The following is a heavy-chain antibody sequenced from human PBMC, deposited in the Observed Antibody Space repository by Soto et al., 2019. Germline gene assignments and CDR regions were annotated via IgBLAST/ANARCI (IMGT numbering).Heavy chain of an antibody. CDR2: IKNKTYGETT. V-gene: IGHV3-15*07. CDR3: TAKKDVSRGWFDP. D-gene: IGHD2-15*01. J-gene: IGHJ5*02. CDR1: GFTLSKPW. Sequence: EVQLVESGGGLVKPGGSLRLSCGASGFTLSKPWMNWVRQAPGKGLEWVGRIKNKTYGETTDYAAPVQGRFTTSRDDSINTLYLQMDSLKTEDTAVYYCTAKKDVSRGWFDPWGQGTLVTVSS.